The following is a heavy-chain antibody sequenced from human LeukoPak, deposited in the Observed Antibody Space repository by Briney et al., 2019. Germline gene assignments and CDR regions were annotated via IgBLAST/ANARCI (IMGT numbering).Heavy chain of an antibody. D-gene: IGHD2-15*01. Sequence: GGSLRLSCAASGFTFSNAWMSWVRQAPGKGLEWVGRIKSKTDGETTDYAAPVKGRFTISRDDSKNTLYLQMNSLKTEDTAVYYCTTDGADMVVVADWGQGTLVTVSS. V-gene: IGHV3-15*01. CDR3: TTDGADMVVVAD. J-gene: IGHJ4*02. CDR2: IKSKTDGETT. CDR1: GFTFSNAW.